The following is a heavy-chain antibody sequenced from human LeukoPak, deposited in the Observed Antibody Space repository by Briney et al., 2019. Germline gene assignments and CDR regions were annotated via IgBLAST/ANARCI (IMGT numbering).Heavy chain of an antibody. V-gene: IGHV3-74*01. Sequence: GGSLRLSCAVSGFTFTNHWMHWVRQVPGEGLQWVSRINSDGRSTNYADSVKGRFTISRDNAKNSLYLQMNSLRAEDTAVYYCARDDTAVAGTELDYWGQGTLVTVSS. CDR1: GFTFTNHW. J-gene: IGHJ4*02. CDR3: ARDDTAVAGTELDY. CDR2: INSDGRST. D-gene: IGHD6-19*01.